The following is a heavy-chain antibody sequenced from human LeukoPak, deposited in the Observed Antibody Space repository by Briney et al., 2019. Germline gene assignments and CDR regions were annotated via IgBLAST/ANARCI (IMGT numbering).Heavy chain of an antibody. D-gene: IGHD6-13*01. V-gene: IGHV1-2*04. Sequence: ASVKVSCKASGYTFTGYYMHWVRQAPGQGLEWMGWINPNSGGTNYAQKFQGWVTMTRDTSISTAYMELSRLRSDDTAVYYCARGWSSSWYGPTPYFDYWGQGTLVTVSS. CDR3: ARGWSSSWYGPTPYFDY. J-gene: IGHJ4*02. CDR2: INPNSGGT. CDR1: GYTFTGYY.